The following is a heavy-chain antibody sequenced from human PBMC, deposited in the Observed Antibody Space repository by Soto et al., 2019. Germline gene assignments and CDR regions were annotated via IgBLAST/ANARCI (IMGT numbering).Heavy chain of an antibody. J-gene: IGHJ4*02. CDR3: ARYRFTATWSKFDY. CDR2: ISHRGNT. CDR1: GASIGSDAYY. V-gene: IGHV4-31*11. Sequence: QVQLQQSGPGLVKPSQTLSLTCAVSGASIGSDAYYWSWIRQHPGKGLEWVGFISHRGNTYYNPSLKSRLTLSVDMSKNQFSLKLTSVTAADTAVYFCARYRFTATWSKFDYWGQGTLVTVSS. D-gene: IGHD3-16*02.